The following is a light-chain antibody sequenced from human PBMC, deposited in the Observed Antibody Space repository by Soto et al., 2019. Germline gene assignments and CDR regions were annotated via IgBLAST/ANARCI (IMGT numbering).Light chain of an antibody. V-gene: IGKV1-33*01. CDR1: QDISNH. J-gene: IGKJ5*01. CDR3: QQYYNLPIT. Sequence: DIHITHSPSSLSSSVLYIFTITCQASQDISNHLNWYQQKPGKAPKLLIYDASNLETGVPSRFSGSGSGTDFTVTISSLQPEDFATYSCQQYYNLPITFGQGTDWRL. CDR2: DAS.